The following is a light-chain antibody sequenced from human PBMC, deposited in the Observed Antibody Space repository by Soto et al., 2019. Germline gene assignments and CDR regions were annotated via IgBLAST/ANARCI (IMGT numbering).Light chain of an antibody. CDR2: GAS. J-gene: IGKJ1*01. CDR1: QSVSSSY. V-gene: IGKV3-20*01. CDR3: QWST. Sequence: IVLTQSPGTLSLSTGERATLSCRASQSVSSSYLAWYQQKPGQAPRLLIYGASSRATGIPDRFSGSGSGTDFTLTVSRLEPEDFAVYYCQWSTFSQGTKVDIK.